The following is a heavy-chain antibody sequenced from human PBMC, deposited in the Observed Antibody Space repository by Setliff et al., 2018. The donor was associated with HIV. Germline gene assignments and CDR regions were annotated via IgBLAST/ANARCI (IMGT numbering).Heavy chain of an antibody. CDR3: ARWITTPTKGAFDI. J-gene: IGHJ3*02. CDR1: GGSINNGYHY. CDR2: IYYTGSA. D-gene: IGHD3-22*01. V-gene: IGHV4-39*01. Sequence: SETLSLTCTVSGGSINNGYHYWVWIRQTPGKGPEWIGGIYYTGSAHYNPSLKSRVTISVDTSKNQFSMKLTSLTAADTTVYYCARWITTPTKGAFDIWSQGTAVTVSS.